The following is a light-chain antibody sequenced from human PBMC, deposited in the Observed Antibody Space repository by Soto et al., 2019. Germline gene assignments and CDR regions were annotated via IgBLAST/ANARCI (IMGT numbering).Light chain of an antibody. CDR3: LQDYNYPYT. V-gene: IGKV1-6*01. CDR2: TAS. J-gene: IGKJ2*01. CDR1: QGIRDD. Sequence: AIPMTQSPSSLSASVGDRVTITCRASQGIRDDLAWYQQKPGKAPNLLIYTASSLQSGVPSRFSGSGSGTDFTLTISSLQPEDSATYYCLQDYNYPYTFGQGTKLEIK.